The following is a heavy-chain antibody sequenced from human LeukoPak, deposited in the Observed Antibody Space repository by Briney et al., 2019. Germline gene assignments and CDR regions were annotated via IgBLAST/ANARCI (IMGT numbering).Heavy chain of an antibody. Sequence: ASVKVSCKASGYTFTSNDINWVRQATGQGLEWMGWMNPNSGNTGYAQKFQGRVTITRNTSISTAYMELSSLRSEDAAVYFCARGLFYYDSSGYYLDNWGQGTLVTVSS. CDR2: MNPNSGNT. V-gene: IGHV1-8*03. J-gene: IGHJ4*02. CDR1: GYTFTSND. CDR3: ARGLFYYDSSGYYLDN. D-gene: IGHD3-22*01.